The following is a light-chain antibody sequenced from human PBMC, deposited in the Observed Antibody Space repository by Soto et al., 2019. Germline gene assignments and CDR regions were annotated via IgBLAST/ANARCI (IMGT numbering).Light chain of an antibody. J-gene: IGKJ2*01. CDR3: QQGHNWPLT. CDR1: QSVSSN. V-gene: IGKV3-15*01. Sequence: EIGMTQSTATLSVSPGERATLSCRASQSVSSNLAWYQQTPGQAPRLLIYGASTRATGIPARVSGSGSGTEFTLTISILKSEDFAVYYCQQGHNWPLTFGQGTRLDI. CDR2: GAS.